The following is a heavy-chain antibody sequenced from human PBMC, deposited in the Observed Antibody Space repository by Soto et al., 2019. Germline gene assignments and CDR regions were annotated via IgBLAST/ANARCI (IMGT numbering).Heavy chain of an antibody. CDR1: GGTFSGYA. CDR3: ASTTAGYYFDY. Sequence: GASVKVSCKASGGTFSGYAISWVRQAPGQGLEWMGGIIPIFGTANYAQKFQGRVTITADESTSTAYMELSSLRSEDTAVYYCASTTAGYYFDYWGQGTLVTVSS. J-gene: IGHJ4*02. CDR2: IIPIFGTA. V-gene: IGHV1-69*13. D-gene: IGHD4-17*01.